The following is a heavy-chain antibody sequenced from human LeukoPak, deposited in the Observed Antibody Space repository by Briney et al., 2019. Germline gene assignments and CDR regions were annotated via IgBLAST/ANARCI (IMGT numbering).Heavy chain of an antibody. CDR3: ARDFRVGAITNPFDY. CDR2: ISWNSGSI. Sequence: PGGSLRLSCAASGFTFDDYAMHWVRQAPGKGLEWVSGISWNSGSIGYADSVKGRFTISRDNAKNSLYLQMNSLRAEDTALYYCARDFRVGAITNPFDYWGQGTLVTVSS. J-gene: IGHJ4*02. D-gene: IGHD1-26*01. V-gene: IGHV3-9*01. CDR1: GFTFDDYA.